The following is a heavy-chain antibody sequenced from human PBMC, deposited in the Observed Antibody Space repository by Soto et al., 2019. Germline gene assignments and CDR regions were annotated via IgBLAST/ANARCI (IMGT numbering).Heavy chain of an antibody. CDR1: GDTFTFYS. V-gene: IGHV1-69*02. Sequence: QVQLVQSGAEVKKPGSSVRVSCKASGDTFTFYSINWVRQAPGLGLEWMGRINPILSMSDYAQRFQGRVRMAEDKPTSSAYLELRSLRSEYTAMYCCASRYGSGYRAFAYWGQGALVTVSS. CDR3: ASRYGSGYRAFAY. J-gene: IGHJ4*02. CDR2: INPILSMS. D-gene: IGHD3-10*01.